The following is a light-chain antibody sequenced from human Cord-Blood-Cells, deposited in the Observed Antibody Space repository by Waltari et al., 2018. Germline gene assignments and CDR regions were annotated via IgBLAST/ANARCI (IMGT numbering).Light chain of an antibody. CDR3: SSYTSSSTYV. CDR1: SSGVGGYNY. V-gene: IGLV2-14*01. J-gene: IGLJ1*01. Sequence: QSALTQPASVSGSPGQSITISCTGTSSGVGGYNYVSWYHKHPGKAPKLMIYEVSNRPSGGSNRFSGSKSGNTASLTISGLQAEDDADYYCSSYTSSSTYVFGTGTKVTVL. CDR2: EVS.